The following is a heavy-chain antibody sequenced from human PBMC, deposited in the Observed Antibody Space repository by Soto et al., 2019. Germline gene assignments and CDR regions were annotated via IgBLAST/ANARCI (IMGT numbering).Heavy chain of an antibody. CDR3: ARVSAGYSYGY. CDR2: ISDDGSKK. Sequence: QVQLVESGGGAVQPGRSQTLSCAGSGFTFNIFVMHWVRQAPGKGLEWVALISDDGSKKYYADSVKGRFTISRDNSKNTLFLQMHSLRPEDTAVYFCARVSAGYSYGYWGQGTLVTVSS. J-gene: IGHJ4*02. D-gene: IGHD5-18*01. V-gene: IGHV3-30-3*01. CDR1: GFTFNIFV.